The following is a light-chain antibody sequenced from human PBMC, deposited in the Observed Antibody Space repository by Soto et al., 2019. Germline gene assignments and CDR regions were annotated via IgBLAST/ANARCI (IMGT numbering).Light chain of an antibody. Sequence: DIQMTQSPSSLSASVGDRVTITCRAKESVSSYVNWYQQKPGKAPKLLIYAASSLQSGVPARFSGSGSVTDFTLTISGLQPEDFATYYCQQSDSKWTFGQGTKVEIK. CDR1: ESVSSY. CDR2: AAS. J-gene: IGKJ1*01. V-gene: IGKV1-39*01. CDR3: QQSDSKWT.